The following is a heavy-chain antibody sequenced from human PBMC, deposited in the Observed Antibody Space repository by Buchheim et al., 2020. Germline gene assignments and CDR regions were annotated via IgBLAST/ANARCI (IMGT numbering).Heavy chain of an antibody. D-gene: IGHD5-24*01. J-gene: IGHJ4*02. Sequence: QVQLQESGPGLLKPSETLSPTCTVSGGSISTTTYYWDWIRQSPGKGLEWIGNVHYTGTTYYNPSFKSRVTMSVDTSKNQFSLKLISVTAADTALYYCARHSDAYNFFDYWGQGTL. CDR1: GGSISTTTYY. V-gene: IGHV4-39*01. CDR3: ARHSDAYNFFDY. CDR2: VHYTGTT.